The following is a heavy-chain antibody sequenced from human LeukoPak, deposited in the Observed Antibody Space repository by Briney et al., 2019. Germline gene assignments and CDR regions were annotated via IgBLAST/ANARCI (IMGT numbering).Heavy chain of an antibody. J-gene: IGHJ4*02. CDR2: ISAYNGNT. V-gene: IGHV1-18*01. CDR3: ASSNQRGYSGYDLDY. Sequence: ASVKVSCKASGGTFSSYAISWVRQAPGQGLEWMGWISAYNGNTNYAQKLQGRVTMTTDTSTSTAYMELRSLRSDDTAVYYCASSNQRGYSGYDLDYWGQGTLVTVSS. CDR1: GGTFSSYA. D-gene: IGHD5-12*01.